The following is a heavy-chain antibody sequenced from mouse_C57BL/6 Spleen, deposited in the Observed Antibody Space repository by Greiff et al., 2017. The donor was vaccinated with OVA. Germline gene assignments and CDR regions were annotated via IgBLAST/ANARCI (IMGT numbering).Heavy chain of an antibody. CDR2: ISYDGSN. D-gene: IGHD1-1*01. CDR1: GYSITSGYY. CDR3: ARDDGSSYFDY. J-gene: IGHJ2*01. Sequence: ESGPGLVKPSQSLSLTCSVTGYSITSGYYWNWIRQFPGKKLEWMGYISYDGSNHYNPSLKNRISITRDTSKNQFFLKLNSVTTEDTATYYCARDDGSSYFDYWGQGTTLTVSA. V-gene: IGHV3-6*01.